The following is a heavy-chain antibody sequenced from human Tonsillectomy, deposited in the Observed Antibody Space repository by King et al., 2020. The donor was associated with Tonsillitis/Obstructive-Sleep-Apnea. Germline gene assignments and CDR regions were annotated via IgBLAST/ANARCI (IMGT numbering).Heavy chain of an antibody. Sequence: VQLVESGGGLVQPGRSLRLSCAASGFTFDNYAMYWVRQAPGKGLEWVSGISWNSGSRVYADSVKGRFTISRDNAKNSLYLQMNSLRAEDTALYYCAKDLIIAESGTPGDTFDIGGQGTMVTVSS. J-gene: IGHJ3*02. CDR2: ISWNSGSR. CDR3: AKDLIIAESGTPGDTFDI. CDR1: GFTFDNYA. D-gene: IGHD6-13*01. V-gene: IGHV3-9*01.